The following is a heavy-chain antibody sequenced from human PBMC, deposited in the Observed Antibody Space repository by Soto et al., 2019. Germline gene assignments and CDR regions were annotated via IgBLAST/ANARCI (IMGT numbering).Heavy chain of an antibody. CDR3: ARVRTAGGGNSDYYYYYGMDV. D-gene: IGHD2-21*02. CDR1: GGSISSSNW. Sequence: SETLSLTCAVSGGSISSSNWWSWVRQPPGKGLEWIGEIYHSGSTNYNPSLKSRVTISVDKSKNQFSLKLSSVTAADTAVYYCARVRTAGGGNSDYYYYYGMDVWGQGTTVTVSS. CDR2: IYHSGST. V-gene: IGHV4-4*02. J-gene: IGHJ6*02.